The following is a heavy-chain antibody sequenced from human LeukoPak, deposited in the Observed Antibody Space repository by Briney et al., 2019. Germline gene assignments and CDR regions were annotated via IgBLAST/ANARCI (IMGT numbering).Heavy chain of an antibody. D-gene: IGHD3-10*01. CDR2: IYTSGST. J-gene: IGHJ6*03. Sequence: SETLSLTCTVSGGSISSYYWSWIRQPAGKGLEWIGRIYTSGSTNYNPSLKGRVTMSVDTSKNQFSLKLSSVTAADTALYYCARVFGNGSGRISSYYYYYMDVWGKGITVTVSS. CDR3: ARVFGNGSGRISSYYYYYMDV. V-gene: IGHV4-4*07. CDR1: GGSISSYY.